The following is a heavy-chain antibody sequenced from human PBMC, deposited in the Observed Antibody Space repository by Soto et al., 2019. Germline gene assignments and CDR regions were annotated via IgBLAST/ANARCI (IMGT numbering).Heavy chain of an antibody. CDR1: GGSISSYY. CDR3: ARENPRSGSYDY. J-gene: IGHJ4*02. Sequence: SETLSLTCTVSGGSISSYYWSWIRQPPGKGLEWIGHIYYSGSTNYNPSLKSRVTISVDTSKNQFSLKLSSVTAADTAVYYCARENPRSGSYDYWGQGTLVTVSS. CDR2: IYYSGST. D-gene: IGHD1-26*01. V-gene: IGHV4-59*01.